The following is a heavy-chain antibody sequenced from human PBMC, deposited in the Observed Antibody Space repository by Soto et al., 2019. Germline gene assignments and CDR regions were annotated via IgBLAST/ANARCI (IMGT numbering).Heavy chain of an antibody. CDR3: ARGDSTDCSNGVCSFFYNHDMDV. CDR2: INPKSGGT. J-gene: IGHJ6*02. Sequence: ASVKVSRKXSGYSFTDYHIHWVRQAPGQGLEWLGRINPKSGGTSTAQKFQGWVTMTTDTSISTASMELTRLTSDDTAIYYCARGDSTDCSNGVCSFFYNHDMDVWGQGTTVTVSS. D-gene: IGHD2-8*01. CDR1: GYSFTDYH. V-gene: IGHV1-2*04.